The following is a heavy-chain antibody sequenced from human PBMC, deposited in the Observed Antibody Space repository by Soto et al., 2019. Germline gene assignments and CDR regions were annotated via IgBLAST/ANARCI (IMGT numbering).Heavy chain of an antibody. CDR3: TTDRTFYSWPFFDS. J-gene: IGHJ4*02. V-gene: IGHV3-15*01. CDR2: IKTGVEGATT. Sequence: GSLRLSCSASAFTLSSDWLIWGRHSPFKGLEWVGRIKTGVEGATTEVAEPMKGRFTISRDDSKNTVYLQMSSLRSEDTALYYCTTDRTFYSWPFFDSWGQGSLVTVSS. D-gene: IGHD2-15*01. CDR1: AFTLSSDW.